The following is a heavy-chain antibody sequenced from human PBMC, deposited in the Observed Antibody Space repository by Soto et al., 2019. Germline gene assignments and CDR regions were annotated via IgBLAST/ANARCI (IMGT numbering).Heavy chain of an antibody. CDR1: GFTFSSYG. V-gene: IGHV3-30*18. CDR3: AKDRYGSGSHFDY. Sequence: PGGSLRLSCAASGFTFSSYGMHWVRQAPGKGLEWVAVISYDGSNKYYADSVKGRFAISRDNSKNTLYLQMNSLRAEDTAVYYCAKDRYGSGSHFDYWGQGTLVTVSS. J-gene: IGHJ4*02. CDR2: ISYDGSNK. D-gene: IGHD3-10*01.